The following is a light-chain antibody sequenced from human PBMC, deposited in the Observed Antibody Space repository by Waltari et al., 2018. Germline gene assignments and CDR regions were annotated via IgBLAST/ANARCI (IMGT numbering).Light chain of an antibody. CDR3: NSFTLGTALLV. CDR1: SSDVGGYKY. CDR2: DVN. Sequence: QSALTQPASVSGSPGQSITISCTGTSSDVGGYKYVSRYQQHPGKAPKLIIYDVNNRPSGVSNRFSGSKSANTASLTISGLQAEDEADYYCNSFTLGTALLVFGGGTKLTVL. V-gene: IGLV2-14*03. J-gene: IGLJ2*01.